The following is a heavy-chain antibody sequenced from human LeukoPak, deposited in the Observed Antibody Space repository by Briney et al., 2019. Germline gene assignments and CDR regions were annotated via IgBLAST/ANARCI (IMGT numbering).Heavy chain of an antibody. D-gene: IGHD3-22*01. CDR3: AKDISVDRSPGAFDI. V-gene: IGHV3-48*01. CDR2: ISSSSSTI. CDR1: GFTFSSYS. Sequence: GGSLRHSCAASGFTFSSYSMNWVRQAPGKGLEWVSYISSSSSTIYYADSVKGRFTISRDNAKNSLYLQMNSLRAEDTAVYYCAKDISVDRSPGAFDIWGQGTMVTVSS. J-gene: IGHJ3*02.